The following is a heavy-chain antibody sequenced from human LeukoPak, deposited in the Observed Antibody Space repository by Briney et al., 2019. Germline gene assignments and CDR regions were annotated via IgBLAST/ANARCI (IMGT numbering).Heavy chain of an antibody. V-gene: IGHV4-59*01. CDR3: ARETPYYDYVWGSYRYNSAYFDY. J-gene: IGHJ4*02. D-gene: IGHD3-16*02. Sequence: PSETLSLTCTVSGGSISSYYWSWIRQPPGKGLEWIGYIYYSGSTNYNPSLKSRVTISVDTSKNQFSLKLSSVTAADTAVYYCARETPYYDYVWGSYRYNSAYFDYWGQGTLVTVSS. CDR2: IYYSGST. CDR1: GGSISSYY.